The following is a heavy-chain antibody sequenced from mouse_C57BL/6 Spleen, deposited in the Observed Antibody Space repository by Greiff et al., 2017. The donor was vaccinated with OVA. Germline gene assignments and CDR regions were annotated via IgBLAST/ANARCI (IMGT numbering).Heavy chain of an antibody. Sequence: VQLQQSGAELARPGASVKLSCKASGYTFTSYGISWVKQRTGQGLEWIGEIYPRSGNTYYNEKFKGKATLTADKSSSTAYMELRSLTSEDSAVYFCALYGSSPWFAYWGQGTLVTVSA. CDR2: IYPRSGNT. CDR3: ALYGSSPWFAY. J-gene: IGHJ3*01. CDR1: GYTFTSYG. D-gene: IGHD1-1*01. V-gene: IGHV1-81*01.